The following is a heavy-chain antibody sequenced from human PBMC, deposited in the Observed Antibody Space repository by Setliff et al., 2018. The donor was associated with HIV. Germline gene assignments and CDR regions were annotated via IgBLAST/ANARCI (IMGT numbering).Heavy chain of an antibody. Sequence: SVKVSCKASGGTFSDSAINWVRQAPGQGLEWMGRIIPVFGTANYALKLPDRVTITADKSTSTAYLELSSLRSDDTAVYYCAKEVATTYYYRYMDVWGTG. CDR2: IIPVFGTA. CDR1: GGTFSDSA. V-gene: IGHV1-69*06. J-gene: IGHJ6*03. CDR3: AKEVATTYYYRYMDV. D-gene: IGHD5-12*01.